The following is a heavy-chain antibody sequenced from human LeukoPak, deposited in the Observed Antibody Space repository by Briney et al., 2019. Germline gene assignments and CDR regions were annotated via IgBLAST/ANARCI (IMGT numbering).Heavy chain of an antibody. V-gene: IGHV1-69*13. CDR3: ARALSEYSSSWGGY. J-gene: IGHJ4*02. CDR1: GGTFSSYA. CDR2: IIPIFGTA. Sequence: SVKVSCKASGGTFSSYAISWVRQAPGQGLEWMGGIIPIFGTANYAQKFQGRVTITADESTSTAYMELSSLRPEDTAVYYCARALSEYSSSWGGYWGQGTLVTVSS. D-gene: IGHD6-6*01.